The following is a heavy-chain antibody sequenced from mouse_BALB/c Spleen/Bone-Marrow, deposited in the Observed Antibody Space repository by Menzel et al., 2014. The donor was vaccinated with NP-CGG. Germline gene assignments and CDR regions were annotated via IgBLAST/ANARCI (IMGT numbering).Heavy chain of an antibody. CDR2: ISNGGGST. CDR1: GFTFSSYT. J-gene: IGHJ3*01. V-gene: IGHV5-12-2*01. Sequence: EVQVVESGGGLVQPGGSLKLSCAASGFTFSSYTMSWVRQTPEKRLEWVAYISNGGGSTYYPDTVKGPFTISRDNANNSPYLQMTILKSENTAIYYCARHRTYYVCFAYWGQGTLVTVSS. CDR3: ARHRTYYVCFAY. D-gene: IGHD1-1*01.